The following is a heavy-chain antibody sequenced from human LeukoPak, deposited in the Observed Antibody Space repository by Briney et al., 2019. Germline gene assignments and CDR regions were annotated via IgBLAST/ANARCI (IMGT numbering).Heavy chain of an antibody. V-gene: IGHV4-59*01. CDR3: ARSQWELPVDY. CDR1: GGSISSYY. D-gene: IGHD1-26*01. CDR2: IYYSGST. Sequence: SETLSLTCTVSGGSISSYYLSWIRQPPGKGLEWIGYIYYSGSTNYNPSLKSRVTISVDTSKNQFSLKLSSVTAADTAVYYCARSQWELPVDYWGQGTLVTVSS. J-gene: IGHJ4*02.